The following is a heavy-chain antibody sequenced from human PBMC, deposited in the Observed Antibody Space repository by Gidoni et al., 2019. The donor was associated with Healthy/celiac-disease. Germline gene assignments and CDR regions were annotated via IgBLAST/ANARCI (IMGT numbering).Heavy chain of an antibody. CDR1: GCSISSSRYY. V-gene: IGHV4-39*01. CDR3: ASSSVGVVAAPAGWFDY. Sequence: LQLQESGPGLVKPSETLSLTCTVSGCSISSSRYYWGWIRQPPGKGLEWIGSLHYSGSTYYNPYLKSRVNRCVDTSKNQSYLKLSLVTAADTAVDYGASSSVGVVAAPAGWFDYWGQGTLVTVSS. D-gene: IGHD2-15*01. J-gene: IGHJ5*01. CDR2: LHYSGST.